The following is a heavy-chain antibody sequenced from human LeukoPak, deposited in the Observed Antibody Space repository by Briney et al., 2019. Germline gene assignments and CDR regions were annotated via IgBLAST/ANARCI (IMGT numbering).Heavy chain of an antibody. CDR3: AAAVGFGGDYGMDV. V-gene: IGHV3-7*03. J-gene: IGHJ6*04. CDR2: IKQDGSEK. Sequence: GGAMRLSCAASGVTFSSYWMRWVGQAQGKGGERVANIKQDGSEKYYVDSVKGRFTISRDNAKNSLYLQMNSLRAEDTAVYYCAAAVGFGGDYGMDVWGKGTTVTVSS. CDR1: GVTFSSYW. D-gene: IGHD3-10*01.